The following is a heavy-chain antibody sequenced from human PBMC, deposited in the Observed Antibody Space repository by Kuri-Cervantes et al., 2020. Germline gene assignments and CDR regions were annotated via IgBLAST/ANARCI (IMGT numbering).Heavy chain of an antibody. V-gene: IGHV4-34*01. CDR1: GGSFSGFY. D-gene: IGHD3-10*01. Sequence: SETLSLTCGVYGGSFSGFYWTWICQPPGEGLEWIGEIDHNGSTNCNPSLKSRVTISVDTSKKQFSLKLSSVTAADTAVYYCARDLGGSGSYQLPYYMDVWGKGTTVTVSS. J-gene: IGHJ6*03. CDR2: IDHNGST. CDR3: ARDLGGSGSYQLPYYMDV.